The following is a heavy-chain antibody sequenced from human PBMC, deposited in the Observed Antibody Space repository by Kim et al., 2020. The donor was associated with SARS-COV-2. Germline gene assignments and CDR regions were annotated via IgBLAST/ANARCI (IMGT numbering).Heavy chain of an antibody. J-gene: IGHJ4*02. V-gene: IGHV3-30*01. Sequence: DSAKGRFTISRDNSKSTLYLQMNSLRAEDTAVYYCARLSSGSYYMGYFDYWGQGTLVTVSS. CDR3: ARLSSGSYYMGYFDY. D-gene: IGHD3-10*01.